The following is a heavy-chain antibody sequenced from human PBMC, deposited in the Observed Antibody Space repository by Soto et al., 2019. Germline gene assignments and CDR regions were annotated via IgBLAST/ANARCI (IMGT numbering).Heavy chain of an antibody. CDR2: IYYSGST. CDR3: ARVESSSWYSGDY. D-gene: IGHD6-13*01. CDR1: GGSISSGDYY. J-gene: IGHJ4*02. V-gene: IGHV4-30-4*01. Sequence: SETLSLTCTVSGGSISSGDYYWSWIRQPPGKGLEWIGYIYYSGSTYYNPSLKSRVTISVDTSKNQFSLKLSSVTAADTAVYYCARVESSSWYSGDYWGQGTLVTVSS.